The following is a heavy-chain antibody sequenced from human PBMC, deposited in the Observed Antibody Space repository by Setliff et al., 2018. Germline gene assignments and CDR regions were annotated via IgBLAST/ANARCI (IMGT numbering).Heavy chain of an antibody. D-gene: IGHD3-22*01. CDR1: GGSISSSIYF. CDR2: IYYSGST. V-gene: IGHV4-39*01. J-gene: IGHJ6*03. CDR3: ARARWTGGYYSGDNYYMDV. Sequence: SETLSLTCNVSGGSISSSIYFWGWIRQPPGKGLEWIGSIYYSGSTYYNPSLKSRVTISVDTSKNQFSLEMTSITAADAAVYHCARARWTGGYYSGDNYYMDVWGKGTTVTVSS.